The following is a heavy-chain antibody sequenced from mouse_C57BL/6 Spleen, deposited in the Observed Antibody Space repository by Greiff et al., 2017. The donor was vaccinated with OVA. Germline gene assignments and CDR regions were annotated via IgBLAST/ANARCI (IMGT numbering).Heavy chain of an antibody. Sequence: VQLQQPGAELVKPGASVKLSCKASGYTFTSYWMQWVKQRPGQGLEWIGEIDPSDSYTNYNQKFKGKATLTVDTSSSTAYMQLSSLTSEDSAVYYCARNSNYWYFDVWGTGTTVTVSS. CDR3: ARNSNYWYFDV. CDR2: IDPSDSYT. D-gene: IGHD2-5*01. V-gene: IGHV1-50*01. CDR1: GYTFTSYW. J-gene: IGHJ1*03.